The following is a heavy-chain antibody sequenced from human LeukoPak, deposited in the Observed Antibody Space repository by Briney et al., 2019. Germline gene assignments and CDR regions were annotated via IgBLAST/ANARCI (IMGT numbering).Heavy chain of an antibody. Sequence: GGSLRLSCAASGFTFSSYGMHWVRQAPGKRLEWVAFIRYDGSNKYYADSVKGRFTISRDNSKNTLYLQMNSLRAEDTAVYYCAKVPYCGGDCYSPADYWGQGTLVTVSS. V-gene: IGHV3-30*02. J-gene: IGHJ4*02. CDR2: IRYDGSNK. D-gene: IGHD2-21*01. CDR3: AKVPYCGGDCYSPADY. CDR1: GFTFSSYG.